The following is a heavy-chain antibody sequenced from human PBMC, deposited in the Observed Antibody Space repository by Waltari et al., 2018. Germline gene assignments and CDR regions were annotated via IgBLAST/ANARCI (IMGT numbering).Heavy chain of an antibody. CDR1: GGSISSGGYY. J-gene: IGHJ5*02. CDR3: AREVVPATGGWFDP. V-gene: IGHV4-31*03. D-gene: IGHD2-2*01. Sequence: QVQLQESGPGLVKPSQTLSLTCTVSGGSISSGGYYWSWIRQHPGKGLEWIGYIDYSGSTYYNPSLKSRVTISVDTSKNQFSLKLSSVTAADTAVYYWAREVVPATGGWFDPWGQGTLVTVSS. CDR2: IDYSGST.